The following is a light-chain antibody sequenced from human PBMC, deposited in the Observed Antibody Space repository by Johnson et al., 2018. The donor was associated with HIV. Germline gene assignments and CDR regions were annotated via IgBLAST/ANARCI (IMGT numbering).Light chain of an antibody. V-gene: IGLV1-51*02. CDR1: SSNIGNNY. CDR2: ESN. J-gene: IGLJ1*01. Sequence: QSVLTQPHSVSAAPGQKDTISCSGSSSNIGNNYVSWYQQLPGTAPKLLIYESNQRPSGIPDRFSGSKSGTSATLGITGLQTGDEADYYCGTWDSSLSAGIFGTGTKVTVL. CDR3: GTWDSSLSAGI.